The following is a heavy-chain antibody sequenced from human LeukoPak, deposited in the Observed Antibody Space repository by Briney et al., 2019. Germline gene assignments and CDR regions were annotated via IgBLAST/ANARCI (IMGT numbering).Heavy chain of an antibody. J-gene: IGHJ4*02. D-gene: IGHD3-22*01. CDR2: IYHSGST. Sequence: SQTLSLTCTVSGGSIGSGGYYWSWIRQPPGKGLEWIGYIYHSGSTYYNPSLKSRVTISVDRSKNQFSLKLSSVTAADTAVYYCARASYYYDSSGYYYDYWGQGTLVTVSS. CDR1: GGSIGSGGYY. CDR3: ARASYYYDSSGYYYDY. V-gene: IGHV4-30-2*01.